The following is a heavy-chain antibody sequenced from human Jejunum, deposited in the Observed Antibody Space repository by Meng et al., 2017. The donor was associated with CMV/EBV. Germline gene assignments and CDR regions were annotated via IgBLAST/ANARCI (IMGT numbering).Heavy chain of an antibody. Sequence: CTGAGGCMSSGDYYWSWIRQRPGKGLEWIVYIYYSENTYYNSSLRSRLTISVDTSKKQFSLNLSSVAAADTAVYYCARGRAGLHFDYWGQGTLVTVSS. CDR3: ARGRAGLHFDY. V-gene: IGHV4-30-4*01. D-gene: IGHD3-10*01. J-gene: IGHJ4*02. CDR1: GGCMSSGDYY. CDR2: IYYSENT.